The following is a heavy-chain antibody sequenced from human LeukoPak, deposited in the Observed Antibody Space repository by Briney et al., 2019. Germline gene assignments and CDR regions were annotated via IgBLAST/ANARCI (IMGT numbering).Heavy chain of an antibody. CDR3: ARARGYQLLYEAFDY. D-gene: IGHD2-2*02. V-gene: IGHV3-30-3*01. CDR1: GFTFSSYA. CDR2: ISYDGSNK. Sequence: GGSLRLSCAASGFTFSSYAMHWVRQAPGKGLEWVAVISYDGSNKYYADSVKGRFTISRDNSKNTLYLQMNGLRAEDTAVYYCARARGYQLLYEAFDYWGQGTLVTVSS. J-gene: IGHJ4*02.